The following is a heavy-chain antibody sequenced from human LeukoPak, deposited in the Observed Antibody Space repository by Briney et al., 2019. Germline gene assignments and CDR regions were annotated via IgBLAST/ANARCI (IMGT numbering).Heavy chain of an antibody. Sequence: GGSMILSCAATRFTFSRYAMSWARQAPGKGLDWASAIRGSGGSTYYAESVKGRFTISRDNSKNTLYLQMNSLRAEDTAVYYCAKVSSSSPYFDYWGQGTLVTVSS. CDR1: RFTFSRYA. V-gene: IGHV3-23*01. D-gene: IGHD6-6*01. J-gene: IGHJ4*02. CDR2: IRGSGGST. CDR3: AKVSSSSPYFDY.